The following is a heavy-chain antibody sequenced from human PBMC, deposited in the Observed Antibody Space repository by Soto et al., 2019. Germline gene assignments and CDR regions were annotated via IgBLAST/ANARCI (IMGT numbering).Heavy chain of an antibody. CDR3: ARELDGIDV. V-gene: IGHV3-11*05. Sequence: QVQLVESGGGLVKPGGSLRLSCAASGLTFSDYYMSWIRQAPGKGLEWVSYITHRGDYTKYVDSVQGRFTISRDNAKNSLYLQMNSLRAEDTAVYYCARELDGIDVWGQGTTVIVSS. CDR2: ITHRGDYT. CDR1: GLTFSDYY. J-gene: IGHJ6*02.